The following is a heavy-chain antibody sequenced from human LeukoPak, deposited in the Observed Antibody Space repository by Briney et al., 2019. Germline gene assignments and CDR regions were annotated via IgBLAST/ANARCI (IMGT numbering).Heavy chain of an antibody. CDR2: ISTYNGNT. V-gene: IGHV1-18*04. CDR1: GYTFSSYG. D-gene: IGHD3-10*01. CDR3: ARVDYGSGSYLKN. Sequence: GASVKVSCKASGYTFSSYGISWVRQAPGLGLEWMGWISTYNGNTNYAQNLQGRVTMTTDTSTSTAYMELRSLRSDDTAVYYCARVDYGSGSYLKNWGQGTLVTVSS. J-gene: IGHJ4*02.